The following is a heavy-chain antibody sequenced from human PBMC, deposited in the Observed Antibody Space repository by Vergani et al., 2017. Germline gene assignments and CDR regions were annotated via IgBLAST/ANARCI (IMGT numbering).Heavy chain of an antibody. CDR3: ARLWFGEHDY. CDR2: INHSGST. D-gene: IGHD3-10*01. V-gene: IGHV4-34*01. Sequence: QVQLQQWGAGLLKPSETLSLTCAVYGWSFSGYNWSWIRQPPGKGLEWIGEINHSGSTNYNPSLKSRVTISVDTSKNQFSLKLSSVSAADTAVYYCARLWFGEHDYWGQGTLVTVSS. J-gene: IGHJ4*02. CDR1: GWSFSGYN.